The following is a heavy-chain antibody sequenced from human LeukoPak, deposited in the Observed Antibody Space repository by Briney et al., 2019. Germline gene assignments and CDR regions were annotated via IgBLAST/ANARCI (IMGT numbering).Heavy chain of an antibody. Sequence: PSETLSLTCAVSGGSISSGGYSWSWIRQPPGKGLEWIGYIYHSGSTNYNPSLKSRVTISVDTSKNQFSLKLSSVTAADTAVYYCAREGVAAAGTLYYFDYWGQGTLVTVSS. CDR3: AREGVAAAGTLYYFDY. CDR1: GGSISSGGYS. CDR2: IYHSGST. V-gene: IGHV4-30-2*01. D-gene: IGHD6-13*01. J-gene: IGHJ4*02.